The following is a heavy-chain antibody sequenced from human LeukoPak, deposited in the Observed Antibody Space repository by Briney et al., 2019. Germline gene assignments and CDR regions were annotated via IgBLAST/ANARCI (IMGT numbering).Heavy chain of an antibody. V-gene: IGHV1-69*13. CDR2: IIPIFGTA. CDR3: AKDRSRMATRGFVGY. Sequence: ASVKVSCKASGGTFSSYAISWVRQAPGQGLEWMGGIIPIFGTANYAQKFQGRVTITADESTSTAYMELSSLRSEDTAVYYCAKDRSRMATRGFVGYWGQGTLVTVSS. J-gene: IGHJ4*02. CDR1: GGTFSSYA. D-gene: IGHD5-24*01.